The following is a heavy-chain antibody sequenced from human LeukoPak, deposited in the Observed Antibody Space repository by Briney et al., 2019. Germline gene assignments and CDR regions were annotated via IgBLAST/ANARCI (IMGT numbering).Heavy chain of an antibody. CDR2: INHSGST. CDR1: GGSFSGYY. J-gene: IGHJ4*02. V-gene: IGHV4-34*01. D-gene: IGHD1-26*01. CDR3: ARRRVGATIDY. Sequence: PSETLSLTCAVYGGSFSGYYWSWIRQPPGKGLEWIGEINHSGSTNYNPSLESRVTISVDTSKTQFSLKLSSVTAADTAVYYCARRRVGATIDYWGQGTLVTVSS.